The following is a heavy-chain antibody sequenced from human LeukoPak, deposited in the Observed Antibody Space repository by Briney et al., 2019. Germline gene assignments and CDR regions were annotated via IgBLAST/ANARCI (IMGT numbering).Heavy chain of an antibody. Sequence: SETLSLTCTVSGGSISSGGYYWSWIRQPPGKGLEWIGYIYHSGSTYYNPSLKSRVTISVDRSKNQFSLKLSSVTAADTAVYYCARDPYYDSSGYFSGFDYWGQGTLVTVSS. CDR3: ARDPYYDSSGYFSGFDY. V-gene: IGHV4-30-2*01. D-gene: IGHD3-22*01. J-gene: IGHJ4*02. CDR1: GGSISSGGYY. CDR2: IYHSGST.